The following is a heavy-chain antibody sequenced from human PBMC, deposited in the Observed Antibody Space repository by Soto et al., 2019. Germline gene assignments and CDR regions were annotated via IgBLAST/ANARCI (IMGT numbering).Heavy chain of an antibody. J-gene: IGHJ6*02. Sequence: PGGSLRLSCAASGFIVSSNYMSWVRQAPGKGLEWVSLIYSGGNTYYADSVRGRFTISRHNSNNTVFLQMNSLRAEDTAVYYCVRGWAPYYYYGMDLWGQGTTVTVSS. CDR1: GFIVSSNY. V-gene: IGHV3-53*04. D-gene: IGHD1-26*01. CDR3: VRGWAPYYYYGMDL. CDR2: IYSGGNT.